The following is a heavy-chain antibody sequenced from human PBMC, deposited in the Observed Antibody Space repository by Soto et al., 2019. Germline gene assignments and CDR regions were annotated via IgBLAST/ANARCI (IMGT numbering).Heavy chain of an antibody. V-gene: IGHV4-61*01. J-gene: IGHJ5*02. CDR3: ARGRVAGPSGYWFDP. CDR1: GGSVSSGSYY. CDR2: IYYSGST. Sequence: PSETLSLTCTVSGGSVSSGSYYWSWIRQPPGKGLEWIGYIYYSGSTNYNPSLKSRVTISVDTSKNQFSLKLSSVTAADTAVYYCARGRVAGPSGYWFDPWGQGTLVTGS. D-gene: IGHD6-19*01.